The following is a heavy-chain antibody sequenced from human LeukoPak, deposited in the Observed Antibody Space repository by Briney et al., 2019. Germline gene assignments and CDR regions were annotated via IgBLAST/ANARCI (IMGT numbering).Heavy chain of an antibody. V-gene: IGHV1-24*01. CDR3: ATDPGVYDYQFDY. D-gene: IGHD5/OR15-5a*01. CDR1: GYTLTELS. CDR2: FDPEDGET. J-gene: IGHJ4*02. Sequence: ASVKVSCKVSGYTLTELSMHWVRQAPGKGLEWMGGFDPEDGETIYAQKFQGRVTMPEDTSTDTAYMELSSLRSEDTAVYYCATDPGVYDYQFDYWGQGTLVTVSS.